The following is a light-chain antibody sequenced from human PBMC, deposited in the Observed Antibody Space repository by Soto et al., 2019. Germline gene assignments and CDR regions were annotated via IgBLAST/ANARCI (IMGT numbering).Light chain of an antibody. CDR1: QSVSSSY. CDR2: GPS. Sequence: DIVLTQSPGTLSLSPGERATLSCRASQSVSSSYLAWYQQKPGQAPRLLIYGPSNRATGIPDRFSGSGSATDFTLTISRLEPEDFGVYYCHQYDTSPLTFGGGTKVDIK. CDR3: HQYDTSPLT. J-gene: IGKJ4*01. V-gene: IGKV3-20*01.